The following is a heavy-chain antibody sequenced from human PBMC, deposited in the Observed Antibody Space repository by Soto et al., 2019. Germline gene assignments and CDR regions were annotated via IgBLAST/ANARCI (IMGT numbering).Heavy chain of an antibody. CDR1: GFTFSSSA. CDR3: AAYSDGWTGFDY. V-gene: IGHV1-58*01. J-gene: IGHJ4*02. Sequence: SVKVSCKASGFTFSSSAVQWVRQARGQRLEWIGWIVVGSGDTKYTQKFQERVTISRDMSTSTAYLELSSLRPEDTAVYFCAAYSDGWTGFDYWGQGTLVTVSS. CDR2: IVVGSGDT. D-gene: IGHD6-25*01.